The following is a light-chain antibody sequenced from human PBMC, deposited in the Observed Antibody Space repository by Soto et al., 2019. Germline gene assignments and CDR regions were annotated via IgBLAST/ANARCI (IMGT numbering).Light chain of an antibody. CDR2: GAS. Sequence: EIVLTQSPGTLSLSPGERATLSCRASQSVSSSYLAWYQQKPGQAPRLLIYGASSRATGIPDRFSGSGSGTDFTLTTSRLEPEDFAVYYCQQYGSSLWKFRHGAKVDI. CDR3: QQYGSSLWK. J-gene: IGKJ1*01. CDR1: QSVSSSY. V-gene: IGKV3-20*01.